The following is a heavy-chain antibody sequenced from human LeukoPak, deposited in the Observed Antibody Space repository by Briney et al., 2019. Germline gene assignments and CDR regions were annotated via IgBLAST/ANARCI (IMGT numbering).Heavy chain of an antibody. CDR3: ARGITRHCTNGVCHRWFDP. Sequence: SVEVSCKASGYTFTGYYMHWVRQAPGQGLEWMGWMNPNSGNTGYAQKFQGRVTITRNTSISTAYMELSSLRSEDTDVYYCARGITRHCTNGVCHRWFDPWGQGTLVTVSS. D-gene: IGHD2-8*01. CDR2: MNPNSGNT. J-gene: IGHJ5*02. CDR1: GYTFTGYY. V-gene: IGHV1-8*03.